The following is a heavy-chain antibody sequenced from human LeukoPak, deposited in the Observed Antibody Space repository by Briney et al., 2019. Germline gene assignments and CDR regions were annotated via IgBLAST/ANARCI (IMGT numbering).Heavy chain of an antibody. J-gene: IGHJ4*02. D-gene: IGHD2-2*01. CDR3: ARDYLYAFDY. V-gene: IGHV3-48*01. Sequence: GGSLRLSCAASGFGFSSYSMNWVRQAPGKGLEWVSYISGSGNAKHYTDSVKGRFTISRDNAKNALYLQMNSLRAEDTAVYFCARDYLYAFDYWGQGTLVTVSS. CDR1: GFGFSSYS. CDR2: ISGSGNAK.